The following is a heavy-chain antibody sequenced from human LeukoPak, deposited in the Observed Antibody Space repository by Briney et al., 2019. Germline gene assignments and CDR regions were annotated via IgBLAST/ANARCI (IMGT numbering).Heavy chain of an antibody. Sequence: SETLSLTCTVSGGSISSYYWSWIRQPAGKGLEWIGYIYYSGSIYYNPSLKSRVTISVDTSKNQFSLKLSSVTAADTAVYYCARDHKYYDILTGPAAFDIWGQGTMVTVSS. CDR2: IYYSGSI. V-gene: IGHV4-59*06. CDR1: GGSISSYY. CDR3: ARDHKYYDILTGPAAFDI. D-gene: IGHD3-9*01. J-gene: IGHJ3*02.